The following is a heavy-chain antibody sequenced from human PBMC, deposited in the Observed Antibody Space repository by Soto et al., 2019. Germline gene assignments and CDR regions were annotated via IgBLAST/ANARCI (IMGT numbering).Heavy chain of an antibody. CDR3: ATDDYGIFPY. CDR2: IDPRSGGA. V-gene: IGHV1-2*02. Sequence: HVQLVQSGTEVKKPGASVRVSCMVSGYPFTTYYIHWVRQAPGQGLEWMGWIDPRSGGAVYEQKFQGRVNMTRDTPISTVYMDLSGLTSDDTALYYCATDDYGIFPYWGQGSLVTVSS. J-gene: IGHJ4*02. D-gene: IGHD3-10*01. CDR1: GYPFTTYY.